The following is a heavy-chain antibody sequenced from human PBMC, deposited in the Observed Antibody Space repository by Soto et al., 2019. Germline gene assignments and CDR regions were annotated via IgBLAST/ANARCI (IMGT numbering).Heavy chain of an antibody. CDR1: VFTFSSYG. J-gene: IGHJ4*02. D-gene: IGHD6-19*01. CDR2: ILYDGSKK. Sequence: SWWSLRLSCAASVFTFSSYGMHWFRQAPGKGLEWVAVILYDGSKKCYADSLRGRFTVYRDNSKDTLFLQMKNLRAEDTAIYYCAKTPMEAVGTQFFDLWGQGTLVTVSS. V-gene: IGHV3-30*18. CDR3: AKTPMEAVGTQFFDL.